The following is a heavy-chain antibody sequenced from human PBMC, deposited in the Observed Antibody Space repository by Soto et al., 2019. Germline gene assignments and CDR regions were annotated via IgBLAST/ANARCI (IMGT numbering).Heavy chain of an antibody. CDR3: AKTYYDYVWGTYRPDAFDI. J-gene: IGHJ3*02. CDR1: GGSISSSSYY. D-gene: IGHD3-16*02. CDR2: IYYSGST. Sequence: LSLTCTVSGGSISSSSYYWGWIRQPPGKGLEWIGSIYYSGSTYYNPSLKSRVTISVGTSKNQFSLKLSSVTAADTAVYYCAKTYYDYVWGTYRPDAFDIWGQGTMVTVSS. V-gene: IGHV4-39*01.